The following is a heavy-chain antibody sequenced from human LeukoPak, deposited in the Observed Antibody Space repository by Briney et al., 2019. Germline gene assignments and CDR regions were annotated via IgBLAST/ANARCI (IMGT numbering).Heavy chain of an antibody. J-gene: IGHJ4*02. V-gene: IGHV4-59*12. CDR1: GGSISSYY. D-gene: IGHD3-22*01. CDR2: LYFSGST. CDR3: AREGFSSGSYFDY. Sequence: PSETLSLTCTVSGGSISSYYWSWIRQPPGKGLEWIGNLYFSGSTNYNPSLKSRVTISVDTSKNQFSLKLSSVTAADTAVYYCAREGFSSGSYFDYWGQGTLVTVSS.